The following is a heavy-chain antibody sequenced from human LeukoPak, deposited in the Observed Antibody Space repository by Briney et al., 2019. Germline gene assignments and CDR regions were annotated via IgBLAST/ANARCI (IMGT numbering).Heavy chain of an antibody. CDR3: VRQECGFWYFDP. CDR1: GRSISSYY. J-gene: IGHJ2*01. Sequence: SETLSLTCTVSGRSISSYYWSWIRQPPGKGLEWIGYIYYSGSTNYNPSLKSRVTISVDTSKNQFSLKLSSVTAADTSVYYCVRQECGFWYFDPLGRGTLGTVSS. CDR2: IYYSGST. D-gene: IGHD3-3*01. V-gene: IGHV4-59*08.